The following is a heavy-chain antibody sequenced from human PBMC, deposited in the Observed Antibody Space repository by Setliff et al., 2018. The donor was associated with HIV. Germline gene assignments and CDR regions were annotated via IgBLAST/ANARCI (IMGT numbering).Heavy chain of an antibody. J-gene: IGHJ5*02. CDR1: GDSINNYY. V-gene: IGHV4-59*01. Sequence: SETLSLTCTVSGDSINNYYWSWIRQPPGKGLEWIGYVYSTGSTNSKSSLKSRVTISVDTSKNQFSLKLSSVTAADTAVYYCARGLFWFDPWGQGTLVTVSS. CDR3: ARGLFWFDP. CDR2: VYSTGST.